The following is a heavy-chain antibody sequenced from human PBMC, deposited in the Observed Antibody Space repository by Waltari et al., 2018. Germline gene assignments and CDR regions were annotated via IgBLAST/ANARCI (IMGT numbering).Heavy chain of an antibody. CDR1: GFTFSSYA. CDR2: ISGSGGST. J-gene: IGHJ3*02. Sequence: EVQLLESGGGLVQPGGSLRLSCAASGFTFSSYAMSWVRQAPGKGLEWVSAISGSGGSTYYADSVKGRFTISRDNSKNTLYLQMNSLRAEDTAVYYCAKDGGVIRLWFRELMGNAFDIWGQGTMVTVSS. D-gene: IGHD3-10*01. V-gene: IGHV3-23*01. CDR3: AKDGGVIRLWFRELMGNAFDI.